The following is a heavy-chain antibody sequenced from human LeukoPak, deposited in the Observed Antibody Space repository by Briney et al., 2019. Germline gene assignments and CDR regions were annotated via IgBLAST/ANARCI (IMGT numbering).Heavy chain of an antibody. D-gene: IGHD2-15*01. CDR3: AKDMGRVVLGADFDY. CDR2: TSSSDAGT. V-gene: IGHV3-23*01. J-gene: IGHJ4*02. Sequence: GGSLRLSCAASGFTLSSYAMSWVRQAPGKGLEWVSATSSSDAGTYYADSVRGRFTISRDNSKNTLYLQMNSLRAEDTALYYCAKDMGRVVLGADFDYWGQGTLVTVSS. CDR1: GFTLSSYA.